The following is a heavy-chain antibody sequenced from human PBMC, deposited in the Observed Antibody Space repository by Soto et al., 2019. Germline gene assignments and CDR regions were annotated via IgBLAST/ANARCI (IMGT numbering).Heavy chain of an antibody. D-gene: IGHD3-9*01. V-gene: IGHV3-33*01. CDR3: ARDKAYYDILTGYSLDY. CDR2: IWYDGSNK. CDR1: GFTFSSYG. Sequence: GGSLRLSCAASGFTFSSYGMHWVRQAPGKGLEWVAVIWYDGSNKYYADSVKGRFTISRDNSKNTLYLQMNSLRAEDTAVYYCARDKAYYDILTGYSLDYWGQGTLVTVSS. J-gene: IGHJ4*02.